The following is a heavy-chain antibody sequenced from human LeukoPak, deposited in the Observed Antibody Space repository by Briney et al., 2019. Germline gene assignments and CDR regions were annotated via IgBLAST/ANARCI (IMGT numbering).Heavy chain of an antibody. CDR1: GYTFTGYY. CDR2: INPNSGGT. V-gene: IGHV1-2*06. D-gene: IGHD5-12*01. CDR3: ARNLRGYSGYDGDY. J-gene: IGHJ4*02. Sequence: ASVKVSCKASGYTFTGYYMHWVRQAPGQGLEWMGRINPNSGGTNYAQKFQGRDTMTRDTSISTAYMELSRLRSDDTAVYYCARNLRGYSGYDGDYWGQGTLVTVSS.